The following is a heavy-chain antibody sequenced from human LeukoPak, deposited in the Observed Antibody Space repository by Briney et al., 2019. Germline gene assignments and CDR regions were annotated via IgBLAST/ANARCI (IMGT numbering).Heavy chain of an antibody. Sequence: PSETLSLTCTVSGGSISSSSYYWGWIRQPPGTGLEWIGSIYYSGSTYYNPSLKSRVTISVDTSKNQFSLKLSSVTAADTAVYYCARLGSGWHLSLYFDYWGQGTLVTVSS. CDR1: GGSISSSSYY. D-gene: IGHD6-19*01. CDR2: IYYSGST. V-gene: IGHV4-39*01. J-gene: IGHJ4*02. CDR3: ARLGSGWHLSLYFDY.